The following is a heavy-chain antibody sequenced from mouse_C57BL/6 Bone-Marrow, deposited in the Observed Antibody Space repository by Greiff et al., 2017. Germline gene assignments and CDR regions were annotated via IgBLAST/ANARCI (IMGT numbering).Heavy chain of an antibody. CDR2: FHPNSGST. Sequence: VQLQQPGAELVKPGASVKLSCKASGYTFTSYWMHWVKQRPGQGLEWIGMFHPNSGSTNYNEKFKSKATLTVDKSSSTAYMQLSSLTSEDSAVYYCARSGSSWFAYWGQGTLVTVSA. V-gene: IGHV1-64*01. CDR1: GYTFTSYW. J-gene: IGHJ3*01. CDR3: ARSGSSWFAY. D-gene: IGHD1-3*01.